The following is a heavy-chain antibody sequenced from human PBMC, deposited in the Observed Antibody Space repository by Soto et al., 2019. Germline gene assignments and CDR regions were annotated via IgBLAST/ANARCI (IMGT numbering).Heavy chain of an antibody. CDR1: GFTFSSYV. D-gene: IGHD2-15*01. Sequence: QVQLVESGGGMVQPGRSLRLSCAASGFTFSSYVMHWVRQAPGKGLEWVAAISSDGSSKFYADSVKGRLTISRDNSKNTLYLQMNSLRVEDTALYYCAREGGSSGRCWYFDYWGQGTVVTVSS. CDR3: AREGGSSGRCWYFDY. J-gene: IGHJ4*02. V-gene: IGHV3-30-3*01. CDR2: ISSDGSSK.